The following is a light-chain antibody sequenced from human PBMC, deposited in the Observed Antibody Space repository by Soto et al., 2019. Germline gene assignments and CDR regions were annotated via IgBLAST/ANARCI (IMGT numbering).Light chain of an antibody. V-gene: IGKV3-15*01. J-gene: IGKJ5*01. CDR2: GAS. Sequence: EIVMTQSPATLSVSPGERVTLSCRASESIGSNLAWYQQKPGQAPRLLMYGASTRATDVPARFSGSESGTESTLTISSLQSEDFAVYYCQQYSKWPITFGQGTRLEIK. CDR1: ESIGSN. CDR3: QQYSKWPIT.